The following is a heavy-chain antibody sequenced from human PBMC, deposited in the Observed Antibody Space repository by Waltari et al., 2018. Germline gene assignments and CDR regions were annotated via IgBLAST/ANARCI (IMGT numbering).Heavy chain of an antibody. Sequence: QVQLVQSGAEVKKPGSSVKVSCKASGGTFSSYAISWVRQAPVQGLEWMGRSIPIPGIANYAQKFQGKVTITADKSTSTAYMELSSLRSEDTAVYYCARGGYYSPPVYWGQGTLVTVSS. CDR3: ARGGYYSPPVY. D-gene: IGHD3-3*01. CDR1: GGTFSSYA. J-gene: IGHJ4*02. V-gene: IGHV1-69*04. CDR2: SIPIPGIA.